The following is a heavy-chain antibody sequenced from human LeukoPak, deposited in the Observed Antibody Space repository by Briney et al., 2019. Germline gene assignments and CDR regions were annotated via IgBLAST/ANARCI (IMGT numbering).Heavy chain of an antibody. CDR2: IDPNSGGT. CDR1: VYTFTGYY. Sequence: ASVKVSCTASVYTFTGYYMHRVRQAPGPGLEWMGWIDPNSGGTNYAQKFQGRVTMTRDTSISTAYMDLGRLRSDDTAVYYCARDGDIVLTALGWFDPWGQGTLVTVSS. V-gene: IGHV1-2*02. J-gene: IGHJ5*02. D-gene: IGHD2-8*01. CDR3: ARDGDIVLTALGWFDP.